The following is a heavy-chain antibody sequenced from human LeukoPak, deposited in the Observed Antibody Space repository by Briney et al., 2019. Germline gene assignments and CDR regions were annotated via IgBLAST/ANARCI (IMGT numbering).Heavy chain of an antibody. D-gene: IGHD6-13*01. Sequence: PSETLSLTCTVSGGSISSTTYCWGWIRQPPGKGLEWIGTIFYSGSTYYNPSLKSRVTISVDTSKNQFSLKLSSVTAADTAVYYCAKGIRDGHYFDYWGQGTLVTVSS. CDR3: AKGIRDGHYFDY. V-gene: IGHV4-39*01. J-gene: IGHJ4*02. CDR2: IFYSGST. CDR1: GGSISSTTYC.